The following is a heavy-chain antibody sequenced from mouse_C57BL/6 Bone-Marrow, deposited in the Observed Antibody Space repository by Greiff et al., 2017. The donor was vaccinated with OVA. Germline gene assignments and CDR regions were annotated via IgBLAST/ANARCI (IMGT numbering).Heavy chain of an antibody. J-gene: IGHJ1*03. Sequence: VQLQQSGAELVKPGASVKISCKASGYAFSSYWMNWVKQRPGKGLEWIGQIYPGDGDTNYNGKFKGKATLTADKSSSPAYMQLSSLTSEDSAVYFCAREIYYYGSSYFWYFDVWGTGTTVTVSS. CDR2: IYPGDGDT. CDR1: GYAFSSYW. CDR3: AREIYYYGSSYFWYFDV. V-gene: IGHV1-80*01. D-gene: IGHD1-1*01.